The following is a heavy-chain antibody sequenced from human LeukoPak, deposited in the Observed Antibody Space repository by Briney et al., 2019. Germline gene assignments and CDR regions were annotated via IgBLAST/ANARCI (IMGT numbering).Heavy chain of an antibody. CDR3: ARDKYYYDSSGGGYYFDY. CDR1: GFTFDDYG. V-gene: IGHV3-20*04. CDR2: INWNGGST. J-gene: IGHJ4*02. Sequence: PGGSLRLSCAASGFTFDDYGMSWVRQAPGKGLEWVSGINWNGGSTGYADSVKGRFTISRDNAKNSLYLQMNSLRAEDTALYYCARDKYYYDSSGGGYYFDYWGQGTLVTVSS. D-gene: IGHD3-22*01.